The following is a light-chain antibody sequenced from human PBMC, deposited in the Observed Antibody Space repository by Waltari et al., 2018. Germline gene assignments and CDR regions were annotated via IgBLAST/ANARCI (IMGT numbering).Light chain of an antibody. Sequence: DIVMTQSQALLPVSLGERAAINCRSSQSLLNPSNTKKSLARYQQKLGQPPKLLIYWASTRESGVPDRFTGSGSGTDFTLTNSVLQAEDVAVYYCQQYYGTPLTFGGGTKVEI. V-gene: IGKV4-1*01. CDR1: QSLLNPSNTKKS. CDR2: WAS. J-gene: IGKJ4*01. CDR3: QQYYGTPLT.